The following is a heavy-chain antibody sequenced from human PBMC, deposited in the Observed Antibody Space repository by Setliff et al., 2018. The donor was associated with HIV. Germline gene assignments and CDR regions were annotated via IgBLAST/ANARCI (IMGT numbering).Heavy chain of an antibody. D-gene: IGHD1-1*01. V-gene: IGHV3-74*01. J-gene: IGHJ5*02. CDR2: ISSDGSTT. CDR1: GLTFNSYW. Sequence: GSLRLSCVASGLTFNSYWMHWVRQAPGKGLVWVSRISSDGSTTNYADSVKGRFTISRDNAKNTLDLQMNSLRAEDTAVYYCARGSDTTGSPPELDPWGQGTLVTVSS. CDR3: ARGSDTTGSPPELDP.